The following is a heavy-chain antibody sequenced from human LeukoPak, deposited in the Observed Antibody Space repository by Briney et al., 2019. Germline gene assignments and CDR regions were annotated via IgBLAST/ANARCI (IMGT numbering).Heavy chain of an antibody. J-gene: IGHJ4*02. D-gene: IGHD1-14*01. CDR3: ASSEPEDY. V-gene: IGHV4-34*01. CDR1: GGSFSGYY. Sequence: PSETLSLTCAVYGGSFSGYYWSWIRQPPGKGLEWIGEINHSGSTNYNPSLKSRVTISVDTSKNQFSLKLSSVTAADTAVYYCASSEPEDYWGQGTLVTVSS. CDR2: INHSGST.